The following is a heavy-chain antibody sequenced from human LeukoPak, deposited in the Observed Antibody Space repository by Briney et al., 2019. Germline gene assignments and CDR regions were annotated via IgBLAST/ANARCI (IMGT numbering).Heavy chain of an antibody. D-gene: IGHD4-11*01. CDR3: AKAYISKEIDS. J-gene: IGHJ4*02. CDR2: ICYDGTNK. CDR1: GFSFRSFA. Sequence: GGSLRLSCAASGFSFRSFAMHWVRQAPGKGLDWVAIICYDGTNKYYADSVKGRFTISRDNSKNTLFLQMSSLRVDDTAVYYFAKAYISKEIDSWGQGTLVTVSS. V-gene: IGHV3-33*03.